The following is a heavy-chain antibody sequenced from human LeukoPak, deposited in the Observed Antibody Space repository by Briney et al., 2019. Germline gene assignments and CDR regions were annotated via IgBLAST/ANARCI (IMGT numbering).Heavy chain of an antibody. J-gene: IGHJ4*02. CDR3: AKGGNSYGFDY. CDR1: GFTFSSYA. D-gene: IGHD5-18*01. CDR2: ISYSGGST. Sequence: GSLRLCCAASGFTFSSYAMSWGRQGPGKGLEWVSTISYSGGSTYYEDSVKGRFTISRDKSKNTLYLQMNNLRADDTAVYDCAKGGNSYGFDYWGQGTLVTVSS. V-gene: IGHV3-23*01.